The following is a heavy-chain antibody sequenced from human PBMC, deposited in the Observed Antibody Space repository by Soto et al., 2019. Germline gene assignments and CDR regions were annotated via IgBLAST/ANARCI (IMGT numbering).Heavy chain of an antibody. V-gene: IGHV4-34*01. D-gene: IGHD2-8*01. CDR3: ARGQALYVPSPYYFDY. CDR1: GEPYSDHY. Sequence: PSETLSLTCAVYGEPYSDHYWSWIRQPPGKGLEWIGEISHSGGTNYNPSLKSRVTISADTSKNQISLKLSSVTAADTAVYYCARGQALYVPSPYYFDYWSHGTLVTVSS. CDR2: ISHSGGT. J-gene: IGHJ4*01.